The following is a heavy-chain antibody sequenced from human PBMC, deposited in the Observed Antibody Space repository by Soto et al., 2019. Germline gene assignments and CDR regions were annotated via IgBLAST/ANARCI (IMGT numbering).Heavy chain of an antibody. J-gene: IGHJ4*02. CDR2: IIPILGIA. V-gene: IGHV1-69*02. CDR1: GGTFSSYT. Sequence: QVQLVQSGAEVKKPGSSVKVSCKASGGTFSSYTISWVRQAPGQGLEWMGRIIPILGIANYAQKFQGRVTITADKSTSTAYMELSRLRSEDTAVYYCAILGSGSPIDYFDYWGQGTLVTVSS. D-gene: IGHD3-10*01. CDR3: AILGSGSPIDYFDY.